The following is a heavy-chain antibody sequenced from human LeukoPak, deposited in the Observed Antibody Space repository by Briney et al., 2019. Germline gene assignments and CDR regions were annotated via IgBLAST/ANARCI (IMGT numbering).Heavy chain of an antibody. Sequence: GGSLRLSCAASGFRVGDYYTSWIRQAPGKGRDWVAVVGKRDNHIDFADSVKGRFTISRYDGKNSVYLQMNSLRVEDTAIYYCAREQWFRFDNWGQGALVTVS. J-gene: IGHJ4*02. V-gene: IGHV3-11*01. CDR1: GFRVGDYY. CDR3: AREQWFRFDN. D-gene: IGHD3-22*01. CDR2: VGKRDNHI.